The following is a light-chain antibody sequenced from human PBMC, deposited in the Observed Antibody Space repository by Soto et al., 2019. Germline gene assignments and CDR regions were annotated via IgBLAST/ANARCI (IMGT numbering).Light chain of an antibody. CDR3: QQYNSYSYT. J-gene: IGKJ2*01. V-gene: IGKV1-5*03. CDR1: QSISSW. CDR2: KAS. Sequence: IQMTPSPSTLSASVGDRVTITCRASQSISSWLAWYQQKPGKAPKLLIYKASSLESGVPSRFSGSGSGTEFTLTISSLQPDDFATYYCQQYNSYSYTFGQGTKVDIK.